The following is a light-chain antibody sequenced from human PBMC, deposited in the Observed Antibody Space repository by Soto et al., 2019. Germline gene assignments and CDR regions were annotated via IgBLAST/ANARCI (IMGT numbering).Light chain of an antibody. CDR2: GAS. CDR3: QQYGSSPST. Sequence: EIVLTQSPGTLSLSPGERATLSCRASQSVSSNLAWYQQKPGQAPRRLIFGASSRATGIPDRFSGSGSGTDFTLTISRLEPEDFAVYYCQQYGSSPSTFGQGTKVDIK. CDR1: QSVSSN. J-gene: IGKJ1*01. V-gene: IGKV3-20*01.